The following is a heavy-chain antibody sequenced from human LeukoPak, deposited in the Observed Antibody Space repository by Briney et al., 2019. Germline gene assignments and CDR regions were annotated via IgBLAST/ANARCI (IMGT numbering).Heavy chain of an antibody. CDR1: GFTFSSYG. D-gene: IGHD2-2*01. CDR3: ARDPADCSSTSCSAEYYFDY. V-gene: IGHV3-33*01. Sequence: PGRSLRLSCAASGFTFSSYGMHWVRQAPGKGLEWVAVICYDGSNKYYADSVEGRFTISRDNSKNTLYLQMNSLRAEDTAVYHCARDPADCSSTSCSAEYYFDYWGQGTLVTVSS. CDR2: ICYDGSNK. J-gene: IGHJ4*02.